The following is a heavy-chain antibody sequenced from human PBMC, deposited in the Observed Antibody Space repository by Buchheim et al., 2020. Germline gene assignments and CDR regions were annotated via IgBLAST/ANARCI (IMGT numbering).Heavy chain of an antibody. CDR3: AAADDFWSPTAY. Sequence: QVQLEESGGGVVQPGRSLRLSCVVSGFIFKKHAVHWVRQAPGKGLDWVAVFSYAETKEYYADSVKGRFTISRDDSKNLLFLHMDNLTPDDTALYHCAAADDFWSPTAYWGRGTL. J-gene: IGHJ4*02. CDR1: GFIFKKHA. V-gene: IGHV3-30-3*01. CDR2: FSYAETKE. D-gene: IGHD3-3*01.